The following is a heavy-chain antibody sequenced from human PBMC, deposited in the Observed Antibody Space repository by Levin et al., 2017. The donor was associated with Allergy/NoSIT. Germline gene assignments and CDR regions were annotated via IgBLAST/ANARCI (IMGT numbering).Heavy chain of an antibody. V-gene: IGHV3-23*01. CDR3: AERSGSG. Sequence: GESLKISCAASGFTFSNYAMSWVRQAPGKGLEWVSVISGSGPSTYYADSVKGRFTISRDNSKNTLYLQMDSLRDEDTAVYYCAERSGSGWGQGALVTVSS. J-gene: IGHJ4*02. D-gene: IGHD2-15*01. CDR2: ISGSGPST. CDR1: GFTFSNYA.